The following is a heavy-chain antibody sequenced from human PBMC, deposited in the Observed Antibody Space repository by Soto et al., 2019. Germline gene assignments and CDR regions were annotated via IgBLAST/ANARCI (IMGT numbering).Heavy chain of an antibody. CDR2: ISWNSGSI. D-gene: IGHD4-4*01. Sequence: GGSLRLSCAASGFTFDDYAMHWVRQAPGKGLEWVSGISWNSGSIGYADSVKGRFTISRDNAKNSLYLQMNSLRAEDTALYYCAKADTVQYYYYYGMDVWGQGTTVTVSS. CDR1: GFTFDDYA. CDR3: AKADTVQYYYYYGMDV. V-gene: IGHV3-9*01. J-gene: IGHJ6*02.